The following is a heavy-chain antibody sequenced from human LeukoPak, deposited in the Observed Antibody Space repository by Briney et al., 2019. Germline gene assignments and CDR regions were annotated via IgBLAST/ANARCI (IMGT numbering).Heavy chain of an antibody. CDR1: GFTFSSYW. CDR2: IEQDGSEK. D-gene: IGHD6-13*01. Sequence: PGGSLRLSCAASGFTFSSYWMTWVRQAPGKGLEWVANIEQDGSEKYYVDSVKGRFTISRDNAKNSLYLQMNSLRAEDTAVYYCARHRHYSSSWYAARWFDYWGQGTLVTVSS. CDR3: ARHRHYSSSWYAARWFDY. V-gene: IGHV3-7*01. J-gene: IGHJ4*02.